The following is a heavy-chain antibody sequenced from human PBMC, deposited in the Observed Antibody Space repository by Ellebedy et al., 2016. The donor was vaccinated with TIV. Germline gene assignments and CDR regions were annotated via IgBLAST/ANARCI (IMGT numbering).Heavy chain of an antibody. CDR3: ARGVFEQWLVHGPNAFDI. Sequence: GGSLRLXXAASGFTFSSYSMNWVRQAPGKGLEWVSSISSSSSYIYYADSVKGRFTISRDNSKNTLYLQMNSLRAEDTAVYYCARGVFEQWLVHGPNAFDIWGQGTMVTVSS. D-gene: IGHD6-19*01. J-gene: IGHJ3*02. CDR1: GFTFSSYS. V-gene: IGHV3-21*01. CDR2: ISSSSSYI.